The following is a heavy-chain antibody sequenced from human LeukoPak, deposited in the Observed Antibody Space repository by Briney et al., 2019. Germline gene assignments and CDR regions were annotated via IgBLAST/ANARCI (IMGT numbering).Heavy chain of an antibody. CDR2: IFYSGST. CDR3: ARAGYGDYVLDY. J-gene: IGHJ4*02. Sequence: SETLSLTCTVSGGSISTSNYYWGWIRQPPGKGLEWIGNIFYSGSTYYSPSLKSRVTISLDTSKNQFSLKLSSVTAADTAVYYCARAGYGDYVLDYWGQGTLVTVSS. D-gene: IGHD4-17*01. CDR1: GGSISTSNYY. V-gene: IGHV4-39*07.